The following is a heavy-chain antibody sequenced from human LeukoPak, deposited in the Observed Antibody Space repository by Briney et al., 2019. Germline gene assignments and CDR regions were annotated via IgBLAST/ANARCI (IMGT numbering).Heavy chain of an antibody. J-gene: IGHJ6*03. CDR1: GFTFSSYA. CDR2: ISGSGGST. D-gene: IGHD6-13*01. Sequence: GGSLRLSCAASGFTFSSYAMSWVRQAPGKGLEWVSAISGSGGSTYYADSVKGRFTISRDNSKNTLYLQMNSLRAEDTAVYYCAKSKQQLVRVDYYYYMDVWSKGTTVTVSS. V-gene: IGHV3-23*01. CDR3: AKSKQQLVRVDYYYYMDV.